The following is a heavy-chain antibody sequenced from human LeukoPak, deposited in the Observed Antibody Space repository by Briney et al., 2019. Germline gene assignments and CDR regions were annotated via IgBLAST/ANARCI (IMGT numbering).Heavy chain of an antibody. V-gene: IGHV1-2*02. CDR1: GYSFTDYY. CDR2: INPNSGGT. CDR3: ARADRLHGGPYLIGP. Sequence: GASVKVSCKTSGYSFTDYYVHWVRQAPGQGLEWMGWINPNSGGTSSAQKFQGRVTMTRDTSITTVYMEMNWLTSDDTAIYYCARADRLHGGPYLIGPWGQGTLVTVSS. J-gene: IGHJ5*02. D-gene: IGHD2-21*01.